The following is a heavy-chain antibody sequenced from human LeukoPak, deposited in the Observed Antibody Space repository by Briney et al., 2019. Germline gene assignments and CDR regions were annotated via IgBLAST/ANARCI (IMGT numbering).Heavy chain of an antibody. V-gene: IGHV4-61*02. Sequence: PSETLSLTCTVSGGPISSGSYYWRWIRQPAGKGLEWIGRIYTSGSTNYNPSLKSRVTISVDTSKNQFSLKLSSVTAADTAVYYCARDPAEWYMDVWGKGTTVTVSS. CDR1: GGPISSGSYY. CDR2: IYTSGST. CDR3: ARDPAEWYMDV. J-gene: IGHJ6*03. D-gene: IGHD3-3*01.